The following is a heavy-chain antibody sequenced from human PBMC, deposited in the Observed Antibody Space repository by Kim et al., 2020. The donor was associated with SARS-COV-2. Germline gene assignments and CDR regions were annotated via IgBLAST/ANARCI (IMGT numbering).Heavy chain of an antibody. CDR2: ITKSSTTI. J-gene: IGHJ3*02. CDR3: VRDRMGGAFDM. CDR1: GFTFSAYD. V-gene: IGHV3-48*02. D-gene: IGHD3-16*01. Sequence: VSLRLSCATSGFTFSAYDMNWVRQAPGKGLEWLSFITKSSTTIYYADSVEGRFTISRDNAKNSLFLQMNSLRDEDTALYYCVRDRMGGAFDMWGQGTMVTVSS.